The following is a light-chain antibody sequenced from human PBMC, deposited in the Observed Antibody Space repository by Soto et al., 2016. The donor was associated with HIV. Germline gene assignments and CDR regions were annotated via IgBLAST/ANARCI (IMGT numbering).Light chain of an antibody. CDR3: QQSYSTPG. CDR1: QSIGRF. CDR2: DAS. Sequence: DIQMTQSPSSLSASVGDRVTITCRASQSIGRFLNWYQQISGKAPNLLIYDASTLQSGVPSRFSGSGSGTDFTLIISSLQPEDFATYYCQQSYSTPGFGGGTKVEIK. J-gene: IGKJ4*01. V-gene: IGKV1-39*01.